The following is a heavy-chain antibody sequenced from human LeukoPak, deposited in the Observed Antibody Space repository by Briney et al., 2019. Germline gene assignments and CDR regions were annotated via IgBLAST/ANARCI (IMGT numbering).Heavy chain of an antibody. CDR3: AKATGYSSIQPNWFDP. CDR2: IKSDGSST. V-gene: IGHV3-74*01. Sequence: GGSLRLSCAASGFSFSSYWMHWVRQAPGKGLVWVARIKSDGSSTDYADYVKGRFTISRDNAKNTLYLQMNSLRAEDTALYYCAKATGYSSIQPNWFDPWGQGTLVTVSS. D-gene: IGHD6-13*01. CDR1: GFSFSSYW. J-gene: IGHJ5*02.